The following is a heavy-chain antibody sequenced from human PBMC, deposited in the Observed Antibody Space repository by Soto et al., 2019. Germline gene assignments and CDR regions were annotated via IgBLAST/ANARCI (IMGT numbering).Heavy chain of an antibody. D-gene: IGHD2-8*02. CDR1: GFTFSSYA. CDR3: ARDSSRVVWSGIMAD. Sequence: SLRHSCAASGFTFSSYAMHWVRQAPGKWLEWVAVISYDGSNKYYADSVKGRFTISRDNSKNTLYLQMNSLRAEDTAVYYCARDSSRVVWSGIMADWGQGTTVTVSS. CDR2: ISYDGSNK. J-gene: IGHJ6*02. V-gene: IGHV3-30-3*01.